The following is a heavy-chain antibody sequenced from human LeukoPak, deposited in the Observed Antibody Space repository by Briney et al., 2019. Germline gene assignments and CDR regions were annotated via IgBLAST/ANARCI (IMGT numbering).Heavy chain of an antibody. J-gene: IGHJ4*02. Sequence: SETLSLTCTVSGGSISSYYWSWIRQPPGKGLEWIGYIYYSGSTNYNPSLKSRVTISVDTSKNQFSLKLSSVTAADTAVYYCATWGGYYANFDYWGQGTLVTVSS. V-gene: IGHV4-59*08. CDR2: IYYSGST. CDR1: GGSISSYY. CDR3: ATWGGYYANFDY. D-gene: IGHD3-3*01.